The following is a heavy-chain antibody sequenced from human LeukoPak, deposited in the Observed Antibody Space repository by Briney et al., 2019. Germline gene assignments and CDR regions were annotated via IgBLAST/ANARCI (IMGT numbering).Heavy chain of an antibody. CDR1: GYSFTSYW. D-gene: IGHD3-22*01. Sequence: GESLKISCKGSGYSFTSYWIGWVRQMPGKGLEWMGIIYPGDSDTRYSPSFQGQVTISADKSISTVYLQWSSLKASDTAMYYCARPGRAYYYDSSGYYPYYFDYWGQGTLVTVSS. CDR3: ARPGRAYYYDSSGYYPYYFDY. CDR2: IYPGDSDT. V-gene: IGHV5-51*01. J-gene: IGHJ4*02.